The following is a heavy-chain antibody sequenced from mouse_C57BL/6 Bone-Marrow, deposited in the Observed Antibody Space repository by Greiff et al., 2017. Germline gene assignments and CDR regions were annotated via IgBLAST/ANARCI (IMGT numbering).Heavy chain of an antibody. J-gene: IGHJ3*01. CDR3: ARDNYGSSYAWFAY. D-gene: IGHD1-1*01. Sequence: EVKLMESGPGLVKPSQSLSLTCSVTGYSITSGYYWNWIRQFPGNKLEWMGYISYDGSNNYNPSLKNRISITRDTSKNQFFLKLNSVNTEDTATYYCARDNYGSSYAWFAYWGQGTLVTVSA. V-gene: IGHV3-6*01. CDR1: GYSITSGYY. CDR2: ISYDGSN.